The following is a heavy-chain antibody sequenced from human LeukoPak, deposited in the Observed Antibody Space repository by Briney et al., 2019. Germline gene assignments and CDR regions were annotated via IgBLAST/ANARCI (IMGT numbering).Heavy chain of an antibody. V-gene: IGHV1-8*01. D-gene: IGHD3-22*01. J-gene: IGHJ4*02. CDR1: GYTLTSYD. CDR2: MNPNSGNT. Sequence: ASVKVSCKASGYTLTSYDIHWVRQATGQGLEWMGWMNPNSGNTGYAERFQGRVTMTKNTSISTAYMELKSLRSEDTAVYYCARHENHYDSSGPYNPLDYWGQGTLVTVSS. CDR3: ARHENHYDSSGPYNPLDY.